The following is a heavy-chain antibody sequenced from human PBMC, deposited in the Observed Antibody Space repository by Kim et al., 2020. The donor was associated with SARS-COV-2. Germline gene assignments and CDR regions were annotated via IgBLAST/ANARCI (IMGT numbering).Heavy chain of an antibody. D-gene: IGHD1-1*01. CDR1: GFTFSSYG. Sequence: GGSLRLSCAASGFTFSSYGMHWVRQAPGKGLEWVAVISYDGSNKYYADSVKGRFTISRDNSKNTLYLQMNSLRAEDTAVYYCAKGTTPPPTYYYYGMDGWGQGTTVTVSS. CDR3: AKGTTPPPTYYYYGMDG. V-gene: IGHV3-30*18. CDR2: ISYDGSNK. J-gene: IGHJ6*02.